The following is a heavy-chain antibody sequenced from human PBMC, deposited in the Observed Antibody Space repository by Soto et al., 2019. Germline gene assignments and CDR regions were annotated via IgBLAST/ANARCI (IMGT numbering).Heavy chain of an antibody. CDR2: IGSRGESYAT. CDR1: GFTFGASA. CDR3: TAVVNNRYWYNTFDI. Sequence: GVSLRLSFAASGFTFGASALQWVRQASGKGPEWLGRIGSRGESYATTDYAAPVNGRFTISRDDSEDTLYLQMNSLKIEDTAVYYCTAVVNNRYWYNTFDIWGQGTMVTVSS. J-gene: IGHJ3*02. D-gene: IGHD2-8*02. V-gene: IGHV3-73*01.